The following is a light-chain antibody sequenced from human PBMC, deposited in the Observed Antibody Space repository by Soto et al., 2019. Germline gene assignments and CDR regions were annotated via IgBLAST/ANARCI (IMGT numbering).Light chain of an antibody. CDR2: DVS. Sequence: QSALTQPASVSGSPGQSITISCTGTSSDVGGYNYVSWYQQHPGKAPKLMIYDVSNRPSGVSDRFSGPKSGNTASLTISGLQAEDEADYYCTSYTGSSTPHVVFGGGTKLTVL. J-gene: IGLJ2*01. CDR1: SSDVGGYNY. CDR3: TSYTGSSTPHVV. V-gene: IGLV2-14*01.